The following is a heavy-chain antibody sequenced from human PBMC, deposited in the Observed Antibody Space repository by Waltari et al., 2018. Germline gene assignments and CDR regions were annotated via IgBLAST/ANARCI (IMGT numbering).Heavy chain of an antibody. CDR2: IYPGYSDP. CDR3: ARHPGTMVQGAFHPPQH. CDR1: GYSFTSYW. D-gene: IGHD3-10*01. Sequence: EVQLVQSGAEVKKPGESLKISCKGSGYSFTSYWIGWVRQMPGKGLEWMGIIYPGYSDPRYSPSFQGQVTISADKSISTAYLQWSSLKASDTAMYYCARHPGTMVQGAFHPPQHWGQGTLVTVSS. V-gene: IGHV5-51*01. J-gene: IGHJ1*01.